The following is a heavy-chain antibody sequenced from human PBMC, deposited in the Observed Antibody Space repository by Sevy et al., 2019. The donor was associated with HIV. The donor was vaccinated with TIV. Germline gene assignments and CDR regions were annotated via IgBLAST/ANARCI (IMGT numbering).Heavy chain of an antibody. CDR3: ARVRYNYGSYYFDY. J-gene: IGHJ4*02. CDR2: ISSRGNHI. D-gene: IGHD5-18*01. CDR1: TFTFSDYY. Sequence: GGSLRLSCAASTFTFSDYYMTWIRQAPGKGLESVSYISSRGNHIYYADSVKGRFTISRDNAKNSLYLQMNSLRAEDTAVYYCARVRYNYGSYYFDYWGQGTLVTVSS. V-gene: IGHV3-11*01.